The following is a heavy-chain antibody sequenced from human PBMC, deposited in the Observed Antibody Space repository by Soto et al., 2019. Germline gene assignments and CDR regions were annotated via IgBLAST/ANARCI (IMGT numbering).Heavy chain of an antibody. CDR2: INHSGST. Sequence: SETLSLTCAVYGGSFSGYYWSWIRQPPGKGLEWIGEINHSGSTYYNPSLKSRVTISVDTSKNQFSLKLSSVTAADTAVYYCARKWQFDSWGQGTLVTVSS. V-gene: IGHV4-34*01. J-gene: IGHJ4*02. CDR1: GGSFSGYY. D-gene: IGHD5-12*01. CDR3: ARKWQFDS.